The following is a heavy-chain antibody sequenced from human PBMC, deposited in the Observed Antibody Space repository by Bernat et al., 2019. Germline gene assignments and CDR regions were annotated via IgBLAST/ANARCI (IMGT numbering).Heavy chain of an antibody. CDR1: GFTFSSYG. Sequence: QVQLVESGGGVVQPGRSLRLSCAASGFTFSSYGMHWVRQAPGKGLEWVAVISYDGSNKYYADSVKGRFTISRDNSKNTLYLQMNSLRAEDTAVYYCAKDFEQWLANDAFDIWGQGTMVTVSS. CDR3: AKDFEQWLANDAFDI. CDR2: ISYDGSNK. J-gene: IGHJ3*02. D-gene: IGHD6-19*01. V-gene: IGHV3-30*18.